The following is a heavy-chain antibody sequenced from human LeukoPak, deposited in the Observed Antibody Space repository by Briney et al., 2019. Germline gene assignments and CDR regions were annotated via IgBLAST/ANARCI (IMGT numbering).Heavy chain of an antibody. CDR1: GGSISSYY. CDR3: ARVRQQLVADAFDI. Sequence: PSETLSLTCTVSGGSISSYYWSWIRQPAGKGLEWIGRIYTSGSTNYNPSLKSRVTMSVDTSKNQFSLKLSSVTAADTAVYYCARVRQQLVADAFDIWGQGTMVTVSS. D-gene: IGHD6-13*01. CDR2: IYTSGST. J-gene: IGHJ3*02. V-gene: IGHV4-4*07.